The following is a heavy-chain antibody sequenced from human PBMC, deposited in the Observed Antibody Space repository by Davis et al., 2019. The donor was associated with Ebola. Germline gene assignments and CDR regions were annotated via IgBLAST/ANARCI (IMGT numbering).Heavy chain of an antibody. Sequence: GESLKISCAASGFTVSSNYMSWVRQAPGKGLERVSLIYSGGSTYYADSVKGRFTISRDNSKNTLYLQMNSLRAEDTAVYYCARANSRQLLGDFDYWGQGTLVTVSS. CDR3: ARANSRQLLGDFDY. D-gene: IGHD2-2*01. CDR1: GFTVSSNY. J-gene: IGHJ4*02. CDR2: IYSGGST. V-gene: IGHV3-53*01.